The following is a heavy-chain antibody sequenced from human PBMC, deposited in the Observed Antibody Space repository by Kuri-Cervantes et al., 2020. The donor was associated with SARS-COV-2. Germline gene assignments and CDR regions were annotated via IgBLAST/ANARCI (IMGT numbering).Heavy chain of an antibody. CDR2: ISGSGGST. V-gene: IGHV3-23*01. Sequence: LSLTCAASGFTFSSYEMNWVRQAPGKGLEWVSAISGSGGSTYYADSVKGRFTISRDNSKNTLYLQMNSLRAEDTAVYYCAKSIAVAGENFDYWGQGTLVTVSS. D-gene: IGHD6-19*01. CDR1: GFTFSSYE. J-gene: IGHJ4*02. CDR3: AKSIAVAGENFDY.